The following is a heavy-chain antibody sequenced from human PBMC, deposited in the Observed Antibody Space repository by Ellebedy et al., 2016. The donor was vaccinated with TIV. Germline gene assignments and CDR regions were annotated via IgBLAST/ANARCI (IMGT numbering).Heavy chain of an antibody. Sequence: GGSLRLSXAASGFTFSSYWMSWVRQAPGKGLEWVANIKEDGSETYYVDSVKGRFTISRDNSKNTLYLQMNSLRAEDTAVYYCAKDLASMGNAFDIWGQGTMVTVSS. CDR3: AKDLASMGNAFDI. D-gene: IGHD2-8*01. CDR2: IKEDGSET. J-gene: IGHJ3*02. V-gene: IGHV3-7*01. CDR1: GFTFSSYW.